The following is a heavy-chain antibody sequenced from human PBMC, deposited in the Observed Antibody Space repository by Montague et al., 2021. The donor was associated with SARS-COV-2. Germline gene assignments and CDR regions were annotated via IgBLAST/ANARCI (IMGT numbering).Heavy chain of an antibody. V-gene: IGHV4-31*03. CDR2: IYYSGST. CDR3: ARVQGITMIVVVIGAFDI. J-gene: IGHJ3*02. Sequence: TLSLTCTVSGGSISSGGYYWSWIRQHPGKGLEWIGYIYYSGSTYYNPSLESRVTISVDTSKNQFSLKLSSVTAADTAVYCCARVQGITMIVVVIGAFDIWGQGTMVTVSS. CDR1: GGSISSGGYY. D-gene: IGHD3-22*01.